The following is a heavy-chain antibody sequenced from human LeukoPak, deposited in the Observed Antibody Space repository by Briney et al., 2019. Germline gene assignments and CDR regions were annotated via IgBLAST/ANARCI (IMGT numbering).Heavy chain of an antibody. CDR3: ARDVNYYGMDV. J-gene: IGHJ6*04. V-gene: IGHV3-7*03. CDR2: IKQDGSEK. CDR1: GFTFSSYW. Sequence: SLGVLRLSCAASGFTFSSYWMSWVRQAPGKGLEWVANIKQDGSEKYYVDSVKGRFTISRDNAKNSLYLQMNSLRAEDTAVYYCARDVNYYGMDVWGKGTTVTASS.